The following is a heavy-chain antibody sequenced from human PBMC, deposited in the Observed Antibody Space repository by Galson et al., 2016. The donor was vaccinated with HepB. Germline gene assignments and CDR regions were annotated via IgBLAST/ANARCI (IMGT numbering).Heavy chain of an antibody. Sequence: CAISGDSVSSSTAAWIWIRQSPSRGLEWLGRTYYRSKWYNDYAVSVKSRITINPDTSKNQFSLQLSPVTPEDTAVYYCAREVRYSPSGGMDVWGQGTTVTVSS. D-gene: IGHD3-9*01. CDR1: GDSVSSSTAA. CDR2: TYYRSKWYN. J-gene: IGHJ6*02. CDR3: AREVRYSPSGGMDV. V-gene: IGHV6-1*01.